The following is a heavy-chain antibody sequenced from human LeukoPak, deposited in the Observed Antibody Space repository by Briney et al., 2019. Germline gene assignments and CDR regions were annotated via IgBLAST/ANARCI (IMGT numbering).Heavy chain of an antibody. Sequence: GGSLRLSCAASGFTFSSYEMNWVRQAPGKGLEWVSYISSSDSTIYYADSVKGRFTISRDNAKNSLYLQMNSLRAEDTAVYYCARELGGYYDYWGQGTLVTVSS. V-gene: IGHV3-48*03. CDR2: ISSSDSTI. CDR3: ARELGGYYDY. CDR1: GFTFSSYE. D-gene: IGHD3-22*01. J-gene: IGHJ4*02.